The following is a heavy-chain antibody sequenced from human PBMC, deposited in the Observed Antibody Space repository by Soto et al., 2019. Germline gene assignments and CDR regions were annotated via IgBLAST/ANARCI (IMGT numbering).Heavy chain of an antibody. CDR1: GFTFSRYG. V-gene: IGHV3-48*03. D-gene: IGHD2-2*01. CDR2: ISPSDSAA. J-gene: IGHJ6*02. Sequence: EEQLVESGGGLVHPGGSLRLSCSASGFTFSRYGMHWVRQGPGRGLEWISYISPSDSAAYYADSVKGRFTISRDNAKNTLILQMNSLRAEDTAVYYCARTLKNQLPPYYYAMDVCGQGTTVTVS. CDR3: ARTLKNQLPPYYYAMDV.